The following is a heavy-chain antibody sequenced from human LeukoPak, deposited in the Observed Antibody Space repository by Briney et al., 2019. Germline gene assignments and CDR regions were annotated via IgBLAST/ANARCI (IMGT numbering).Heavy chain of an antibody. CDR1: GFTFSSYC. D-gene: IGHD6-19*01. CDR2: IKEDGSEK. J-gene: IGHJ5*02. CDR3: ARLITVAGTNWFDP. Sequence: GGSLRLSCAASGFTFSSYCMSWVRQAPGKGLEWVANIKEDGSEKYYVDSVKGRFTISRDNAKNSLYLQMNSLRAEDTAVYYCARLITVAGTNWFDPWGQGTLVTVSS. V-gene: IGHV3-7*05.